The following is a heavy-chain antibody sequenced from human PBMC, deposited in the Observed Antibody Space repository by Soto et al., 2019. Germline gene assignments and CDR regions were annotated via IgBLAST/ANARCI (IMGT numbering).Heavy chain of an antibody. CDR1: GFTFSRYA. Sequence: GGSLRLSCAASGFTFSRYAMDWVRQAPGKGLEWVSAISGSGGKTYYADSVKGRFTISRDSSKNTLYLQMNSLRAEDTAVYYCAKDYDDLRYYFDYWGQGTLVTVSS. D-gene: IGHD3-16*01. J-gene: IGHJ4*02. CDR2: ISGSGGKT. CDR3: AKDYDDLRYYFDY. V-gene: IGHV3-23*01.